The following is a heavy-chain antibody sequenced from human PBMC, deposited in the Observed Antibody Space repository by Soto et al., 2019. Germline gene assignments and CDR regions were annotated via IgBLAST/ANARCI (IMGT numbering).Heavy chain of an antibody. J-gene: IGHJ6*02. V-gene: IGHV1-46*01. CDR2: INPSGGST. CDR1: GYTFTSYY. CDR3: ARGDGYSYYYYYGMDV. Sequence: ASVKVSCKASGYTFTSYYMHWVLQAPGQGLEWMGIINPSGGSTSYAQKFQGRVTMTRDTSTSTVYMELSSLGSEDTAVYYCARGDGYSYYYYYGMDVWGQGTTVTVSS. D-gene: IGHD5-12*01.